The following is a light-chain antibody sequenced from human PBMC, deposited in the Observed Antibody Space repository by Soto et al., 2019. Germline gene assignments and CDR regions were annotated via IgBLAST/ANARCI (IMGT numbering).Light chain of an antibody. CDR3: QVWDSSSDLWV. CDR2: YDS. Sequence: SYELTQPPSVSVAPGKTARITCGGNNIGSKSVHWYQQKPGQAPVLVIYYDSDRPSGIPERFSGSNSGNTATLTISRVEAGDEADYYCQVWDSSSDLWVFGGGTKLTV. CDR1: NIGSKS. J-gene: IGLJ3*02. V-gene: IGLV3-21*04.